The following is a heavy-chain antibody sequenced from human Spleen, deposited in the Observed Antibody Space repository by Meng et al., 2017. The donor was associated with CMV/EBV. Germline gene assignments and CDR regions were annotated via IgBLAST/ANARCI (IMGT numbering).Heavy chain of an antibody. Sequence: SETLSLTCSVSGGSISSYYWSWMRQPPGKGLEWIGYIYYSGNTNYNPSLKSRVTISTDRSKNQFPLKLRSVTAADTAVYYCARDTENDFNAFDIWGRGTMVTVSS. CDR3: ARDTENDFNAFDI. CDR1: GGSISSYY. V-gene: IGHV4-59*01. CDR2: IYYSGNT. J-gene: IGHJ3*02. D-gene: IGHD3-3*01.